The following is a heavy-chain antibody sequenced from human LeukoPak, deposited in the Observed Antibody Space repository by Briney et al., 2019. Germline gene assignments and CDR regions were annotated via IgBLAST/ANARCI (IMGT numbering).Heavy chain of an antibody. CDR3: ARRYYGSGSYPFDY. CDR2: IYYSGST. CDR1: GGSISSYY. Sequence: SETLSLTCTVSGGSISSYYWSWIRQPPGKGLEWIGYIYYSGSTNYNPSLKSRVTISVDTSKNQFSLKLSSVTAADTAVYYCARRYYGSGSYPFDYWGQGTLVTVSS. D-gene: IGHD3-10*01. V-gene: IGHV4-59*08. J-gene: IGHJ4*02.